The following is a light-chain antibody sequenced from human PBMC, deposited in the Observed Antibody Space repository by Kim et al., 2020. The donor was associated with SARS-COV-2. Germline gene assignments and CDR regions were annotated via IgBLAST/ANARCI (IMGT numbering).Light chain of an antibody. V-gene: IGKV1-5*01. Sequence: IQMTQSPSTLSASVGDRVTMTCRASQSISNWLAWYQQKPGRAPKLLIYDASSLESGVPSRFSGSGSGTEFTLTISSLQPDDFATYYCQHYNTYSWTFGQGTKVDIK. CDR1: QSISNW. J-gene: IGKJ1*01. CDR2: DAS. CDR3: QHYNTYSWT.